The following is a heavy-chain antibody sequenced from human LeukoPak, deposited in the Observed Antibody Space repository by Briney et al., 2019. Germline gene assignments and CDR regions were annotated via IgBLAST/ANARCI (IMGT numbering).Heavy chain of an antibody. J-gene: IGHJ3*02. D-gene: IGHD6-13*01. CDR1: GFTFSSYA. CDR3: ARVDSSSWGAFDI. CDR2: ISYDGSNK. Sequence: GGSLRLSCAASGFTFSSYAMHWVRQAPGKGLEWVAVISYDGSNKYYADSVKGRFTISRDNSKNTLYLQMNSLRAEDTAVYYCARVDSSSWGAFDIWGQGTMVTVSS. V-gene: IGHV3-30*04.